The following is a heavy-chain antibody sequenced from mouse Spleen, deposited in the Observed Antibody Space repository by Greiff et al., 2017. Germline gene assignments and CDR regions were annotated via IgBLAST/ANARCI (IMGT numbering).Heavy chain of an antibody. Sequence: VQLQQSGAELVRPGASVTLSCKASGYTFTDYEMHWVKQTPVHGLEWIGAIDPETGGTAYNQKFKGKAILTADKSSSTAYMELRSLTSEDSAVYYCTRGGVKGYYFDYWGQGTTLTVSS. V-gene: IGHV1-15*01. D-gene: IGHD1-3*01. CDR1: GYTFTDYE. CDR2: IDPETGGT. J-gene: IGHJ2*01. CDR3: TRGGVKGYYFDY.